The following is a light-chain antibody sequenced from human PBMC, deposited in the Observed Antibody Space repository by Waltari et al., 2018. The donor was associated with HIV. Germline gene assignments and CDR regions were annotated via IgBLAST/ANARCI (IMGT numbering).Light chain of an antibody. CDR2: AAS. J-gene: IGKJ4*01. CDR3: QQANSFPLT. V-gene: IGKV1D-12*01. Sequence: DIQMTQSPSSVSASVGDRVTITCRASQGISTYLAWYQQKPGKAPNLLIYAASTWQSGVPSRFSGSGSGTDFTLTISSLQPEDFATYYCQQANSFPLTFGGGTKVEI. CDR1: QGISTY.